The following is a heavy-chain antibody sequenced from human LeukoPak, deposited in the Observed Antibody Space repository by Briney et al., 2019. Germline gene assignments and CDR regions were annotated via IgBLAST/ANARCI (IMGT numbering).Heavy chain of an antibody. J-gene: IGHJ6*03. CDR2: VNPSGGST. V-gene: IGHV1-46*01. CDR1: GGTFSSYA. Sequence: ASVKVSCKASGGTFSSYAISWVRQAPGQGLEWMGIVNPSGGSTSYAQKFQGRVTMTRDMSTSTVYIELSSLRSEDTAVYYCARDRAWYGSGSYFPAMDVWGKGTTVTVSS. CDR3: ARDRAWYGSGSYFPAMDV. D-gene: IGHD3-10*01.